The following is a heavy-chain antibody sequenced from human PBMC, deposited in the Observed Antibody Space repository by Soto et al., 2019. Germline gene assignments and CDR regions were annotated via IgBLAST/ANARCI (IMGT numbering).Heavy chain of an antibody. CDR3: ARARWYDAFDV. V-gene: IGHV4-38-2*01. CDR1: GFFISSGNY. CDR2: IFHGGNT. Sequence: SETLSLTCAVSGFFISSGNYWGWIRKPPGKGLEWIGSIFHGGNTYYNPSLKSRVTISVDMSKDQFSLKLNSVTAADTAVYYCARARWYDAFDVWGQGTVVTVSS. J-gene: IGHJ3*01. D-gene: IGHD2-15*01.